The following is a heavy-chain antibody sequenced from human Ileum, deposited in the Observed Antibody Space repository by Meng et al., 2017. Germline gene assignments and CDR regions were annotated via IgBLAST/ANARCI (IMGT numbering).Heavy chain of an antibody. Sequence: QARLQESGPCLLKPSGTLSLTRAVSGGSISTSDWWSWVRQPPGKGLEWIGEIHHSGSTNYNPSLKSRVTISVDKSKNQFSLKLNSVTAADTAVYYCAREWSGSYRHFDYWGQGTLVTVSS. J-gene: IGHJ4*02. V-gene: IGHV4-4*02. CDR2: IHHSGST. CDR1: GGSISTSDW. CDR3: AREWSGSYRHFDY. D-gene: IGHD1-26*01.